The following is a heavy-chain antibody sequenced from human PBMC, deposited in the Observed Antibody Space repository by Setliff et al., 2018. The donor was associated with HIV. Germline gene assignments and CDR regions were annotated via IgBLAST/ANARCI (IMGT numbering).Heavy chain of an antibody. J-gene: IGHJ6*03. V-gene: IGHV1-46*01. CDR3: ARNPRIAVAGTDYYYYMDV. CDR1: GYTFTSYY. D-gene: IGHD6-19*01. Sequence: ASVKVSCNASGYTFTSYYMHWVRQAPGQGLEWMGIINPSGGSTSYAQKFQGRVTMTRDTSTSTVYMELSSLRSEDTAVYYCARNPRIAVAGTDYYYYMDVWGKGTTVTVSS. CDR2: INPSGGST.